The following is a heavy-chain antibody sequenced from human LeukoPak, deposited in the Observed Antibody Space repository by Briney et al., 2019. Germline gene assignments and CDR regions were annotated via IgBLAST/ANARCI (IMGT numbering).Heavy chain of an antibody. CDR1: GYSFTSYC. J-gene: IGHJ3*02. CDR2: IYPGASDT. CDR3: ARHLGASRDAFDI. V-gene: IGHV5-51*01. D-gene: IGHD1-26*01. Sequence: GESLKIPCKGSGYSFTSYCIGWVRQMPGKGLEWMGIIYPGASDTRYSPSFQGQVTISADKSITTAYLQWSSLKASDTAMYYCARHLGASRDAFDIWGQGTMVTVSS.